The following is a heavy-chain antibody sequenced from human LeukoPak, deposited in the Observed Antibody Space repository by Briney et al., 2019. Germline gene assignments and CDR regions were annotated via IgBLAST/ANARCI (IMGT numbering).Heavy chain of an antibody. CDR2: IKQDGSEK. Sequence: PGGSLRLSCAASGFTFSSYWMSWVRQAPGKGLEWVANIKQDGSEKYYVDSVKGRFIISRDNAKNSLYLQMNSLRAEDTAVCYCARDPGITGTTAPAYYFDYWGQGTLVTVSS. J-gene: IGHJ4*02. CDR3: ARDPGITGTTAPAYYFDY. V-gene: IGHV3-7*01. D-gene: IGHD1-7*01. CDR1: GFTFSSYW.